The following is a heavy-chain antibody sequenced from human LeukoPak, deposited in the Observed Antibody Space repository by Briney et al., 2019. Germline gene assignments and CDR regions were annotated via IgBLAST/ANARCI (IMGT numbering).Heavy chain of an antibody. CDR1: GFTFSTYA. V-gene: IGHV3-30-3*01. D-gene: IGHD1-26*01. J-gene: IGHJ4*02. CDR2: ISYGGSDK. Sequence: GGSLRLSCAASGFTFSTYAMHWVRQAPGKGLEWVAVISYGGSDKYYADSVKGRFTISRDNAKNSLYLQMNSLRAEDTAVYYCARDLRWERLFDYWGQGTLVTVSS. CDR3: ARDLRWERLFDY.